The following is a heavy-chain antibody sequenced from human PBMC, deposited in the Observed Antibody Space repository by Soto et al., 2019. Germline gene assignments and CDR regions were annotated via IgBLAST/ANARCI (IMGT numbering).Heavy chain of an antibody. CDR3: GVDTTGILDY. CDR1: GFSFSNYA. CDR2: ISATGGST. Sequence: EVQLAESGGGLVQPGGSLRLSCAASGFSFSNYAMNWVRQSPGKGLEWVSAISATGGSTYYPDSVKGRFTISRDNSKNTLYLEMNSLRAEDTAVYYCGVDTTGILDYWGQVTLVTVSS. J-gene: IGHJ4*02. V-gene: IGHV3-23*04. D-gene: IGHD5-18*01.